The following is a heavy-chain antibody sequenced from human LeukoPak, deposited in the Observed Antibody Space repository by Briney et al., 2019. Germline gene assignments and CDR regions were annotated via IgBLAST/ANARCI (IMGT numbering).Heavy chain of an antibody. V-gene: IGHV3-23*01. D-gene: IGHD5-18*01. CDR2: ISGSGGST. CDR3: AKGPHTASSYNWFDP. CDR1: GFTFSIYA. J-gene: IGHJ5*02. Sequence: QPGGSLRLSCAASGFTFSIYAMSWVRQAPGKGLEWVSVISGSGGSTYYADSVKGRFTLSRDNSQNTLYLQMNSLRAEDTAVYYCAKGPHTASSYNWFDPWGRGTLVTVSS.